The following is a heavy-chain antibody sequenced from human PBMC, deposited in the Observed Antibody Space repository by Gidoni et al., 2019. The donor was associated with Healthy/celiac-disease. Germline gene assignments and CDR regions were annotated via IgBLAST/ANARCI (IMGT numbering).Heavy chain of an antibody. V-gene: IGHV1-69*09. D-gene: IGHD5-12*01. J-gene: IGHJ4*02. Sequence: QVPLVQSGPEVKTPGSSVKVSCKASGCTFSSSAISWVRQAPGQGLEWMGRIIPILGIANYAQKFQGRVTITADKSTSTAYMELSSLRSEDTAVYYCAREGGYSGYDLPPYYFDYWGQGTLVTVSS. CDR3: AREGGYSGYDLPPYYFDY. CDR1: GCTFSSSA. CDR2: IIPILGIA.